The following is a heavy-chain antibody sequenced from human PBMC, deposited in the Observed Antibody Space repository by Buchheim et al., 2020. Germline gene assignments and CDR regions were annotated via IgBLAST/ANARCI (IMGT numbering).Heavy chain of an antibody. Sequence: EVQLLESGGGLVQPGGSLRLSCAASGFTFSSYAMSWVRQAPGKGLEWVSAISGSGGSTYYADSVKGRFTISRDNSKNTLYLQMNSLRAEDTAVYYCAKDEARGSYQNNWFDQPWFDPWGQGTL. CDR1: GFTFSSYA. V-gene: IGHV3-23*01. D-gene: IGHD1-26*01. CDR3: AKDEARGSYQNNWFDQPWFDP. CDR2: ISGSGGST. J-gene: IGHJ5*02.